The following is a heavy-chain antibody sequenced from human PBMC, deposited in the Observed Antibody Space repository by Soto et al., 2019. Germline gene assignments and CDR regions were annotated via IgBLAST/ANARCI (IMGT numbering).Heavy chain of an antibody. CDR1: GGTFSSYT. CDR3: ARDNLDTAMVI. D-gene: IGHD5-18*01. V-gene: IGHV1-69*08. Sequence: QVQLVQSGAEVKKPGSSVKVSCKASGGTFSSYTISWVRQAPGQGLEWMGRIIPILGIANYAQKFQGRVTITADKSTSPAYTELSSLTSEDTAVYYCARDNLDTAMVIWGQGTLVTVSS. J-gene: IGHJ4*02. CDR2: IIPILGIA.